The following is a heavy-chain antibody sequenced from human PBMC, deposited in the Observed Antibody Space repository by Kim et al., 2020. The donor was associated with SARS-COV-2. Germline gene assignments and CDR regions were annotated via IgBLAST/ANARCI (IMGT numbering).Heavy chain of an antibody. V-gene: IGHV3-74*01. D-gene: IGHD3-10*01. J-gene: IGHJ3*02. Sequence: ATSGKGRFTISRDSAKNTLDLQMSSLRAEDTALYCCARERGGVTNAFDIWGQGTMVTVSS. CDR3: ARERGGVTNAFDI.